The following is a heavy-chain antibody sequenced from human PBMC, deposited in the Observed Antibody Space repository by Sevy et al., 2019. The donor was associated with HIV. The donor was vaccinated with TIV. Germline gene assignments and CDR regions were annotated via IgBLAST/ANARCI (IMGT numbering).Heavy chain of an antibody. CDR2: IIPRLGLA. CDR3: ASDRPCGGDCYFFDS. J-gene: IGHJ4*02. Sequence: ASVKVSCKASGGSLSNYGMNWVRQAPGQGLEWMGGIIPRLGLANYGQQFQGRFTITADESTRTMYMEVKSLKSEDTGVYYCASDRPCGGDCYFFDSWGQGTLVTVSS. CDR1: GGSLSNYG. V-gene: IGHV1-69*10. D-gene: IGHD2-21*02.